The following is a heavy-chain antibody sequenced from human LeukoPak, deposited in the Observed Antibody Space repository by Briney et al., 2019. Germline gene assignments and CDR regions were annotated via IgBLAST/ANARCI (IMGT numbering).Heavy chain of an antibody. D-gene: IGHD7-27*01. CDR3: AKXXXNWXFDY. CDR2: LGSDGGN. CDR1: GFTLSNNA. J-gene: IGHJ4*02. Sequence: TGGSLRLSCAASGFTLSNNAMSWVRQAPGKGLEWVSALGSDGGNYYADSVKGRFTISRDNSKNTLYLQMNSLRVEDTASYYCAKXXXNWXFDYWGXGTLVTVSS. V-gene: IGHV3-23*01.